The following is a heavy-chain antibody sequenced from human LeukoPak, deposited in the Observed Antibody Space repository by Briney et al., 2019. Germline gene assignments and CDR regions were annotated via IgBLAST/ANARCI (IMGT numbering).Heavy chain of an antibody. CDR3: AKDINYDDSSGLLGDY. J-gene: IGHJ4*02. CDR2: IYYDGSKT. V-gene: IGHV3-30*02. CDR1: GFTFSSFG. D-gene: IGHD3-22*01. Sequence: GGSLRLSCAASGFTFSSFGMHWVRQAPGKGLEWAAFIYYDGSKTYYADSVKGRFTLSRDNSKNTLFLQMNSLIAEDTAVYCCAKDINYDDSSGLLGDYWGQGTLVTVSS.